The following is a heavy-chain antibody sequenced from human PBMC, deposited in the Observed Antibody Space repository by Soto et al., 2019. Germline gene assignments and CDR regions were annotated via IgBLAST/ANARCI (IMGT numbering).Heavy chain of an antibody. Sequence: QVQLVQSGAEVKKPGSSVMVSCKASGCTFSSYAISWVRQAPGQGLEWSGGIIPIFGTANDAQKFQGRVTITADESTSTAYMELSSLRSEDTAVYYCASDGSLAVLDYWGHGTLFTVCS. V-gene: IGHV1-69*12. CDR3: ASDGSLAVLDY. CDR2: IIPIFGTA. D-gene: IGHD1-26*01. CDR1: GCTFSSYA. J-gene: IGHJ4*01.